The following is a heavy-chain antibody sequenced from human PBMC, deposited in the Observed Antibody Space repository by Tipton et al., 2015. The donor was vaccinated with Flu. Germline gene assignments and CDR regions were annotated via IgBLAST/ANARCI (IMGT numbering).Heavy chain of an antibody. J-gene: IGHJ5*02. CDR3: ARVRELREIWFDP. Sequence: QLVQSGAEVKKPGESLKISCKGSGFSFISYWIAWVRQMPGKGLEWMGIIYPGDSDIRYSPSFQGQVTISVDKSINIAYLQWSSLRASDTAIYYCARVRELREIWFDPWGQGPLVTVSS. V-gene: IGHV5-51*03. CDR1: GFSFISYW. D-gene: IGHD1-7*01. CDR2: IYPGDSDI.